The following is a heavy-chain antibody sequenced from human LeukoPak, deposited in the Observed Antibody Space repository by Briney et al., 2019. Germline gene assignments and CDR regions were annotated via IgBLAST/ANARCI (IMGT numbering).Heavy chain of an antibody. D-gene: IGHD5-24*01. CDR2: ISGSGGVT. Sequence: GGSLRLSCEASGFTFNNYAMSWVRQAPGKGLEWVSAISGSGGVTYYADSVKGRFTISRDNPKNTLNLQGNSLRAADTAVYYCAKVQEMGTILPPFHYWGQGTLVTVSS. J-gene: IGHJ4*02. CDR1: GFTFNNYA. V-gene: IGHV3-23*01. CDR3: AKVQEMGTILPPFHY.